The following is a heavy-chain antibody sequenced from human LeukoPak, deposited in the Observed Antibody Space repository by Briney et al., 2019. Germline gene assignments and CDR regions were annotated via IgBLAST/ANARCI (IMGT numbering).Heavy chain of an antibody. CDR2: ISGSGGST. Sequence: PGGSLRLSCAASGFTFSSYAMSWVRQAPGKGLEWVSAISGSGGSTYYADSVKGRFTISRGNSKNTLYLQMNSLRAEDTAVYYCAKDRSSSWWGRWFDPWGQGTLVTVSS. CDR3: AKDRSSSWWGRWFDP. D-gene: IGHD6-13*01. CDR1: GFTFSSYA. V-gene: IGHV3-23*01. J-gene: IGHJ5*02.